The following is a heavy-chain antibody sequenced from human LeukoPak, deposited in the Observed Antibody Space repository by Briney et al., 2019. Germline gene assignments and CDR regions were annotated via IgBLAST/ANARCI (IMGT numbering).Heavy chain of an antibody. D-gene: IGHD3-16*01. CDR3: AGGEGWLPNY. CDR1: GDSISGYY. J-gene: IGHJ4*02. V-gene: IGHV4-59*01. Sequence: PSETLSLTCTVSGDSISGYYWTWMRQPPGKELEWIGVTYYSGSTHYNPSLKSRVTISADTSKNQFSLRVTSMIAADTAVYYCAGGEGWLPNYWGQGTLVTISS. CDR2: TYYSGST.